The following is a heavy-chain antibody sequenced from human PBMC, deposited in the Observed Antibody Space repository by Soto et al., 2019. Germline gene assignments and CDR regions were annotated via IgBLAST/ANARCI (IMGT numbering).Heavy chain of an antibody. J-gene: IGHJ6*02. CDR2: IYYSGST. V-gene: IGHV4-59*01. CDR1: GGSISSYY. CDR3: AGGLGIVGYYYGMDV. Sequence: SETLSLTCTVSGGSISSYYWSWIRQPPGKGLEWIGYIYYSGSTNYNPSLKSRVTISVDTSKNQFSLKLSSVTAADTAVYYCAGGLGIVGYYYGMDVWGQGTTVTVSS. D-gene: IGHD1-26*01.